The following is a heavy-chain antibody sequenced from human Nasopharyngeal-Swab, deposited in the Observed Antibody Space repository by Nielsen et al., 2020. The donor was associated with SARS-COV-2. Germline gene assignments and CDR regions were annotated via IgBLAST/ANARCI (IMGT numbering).Heavy chain of an antibody. Sequence: ASVKVSCKTSVYTFSDYFLHWVREAPGQGLEWMGRLNPNTGVANYAQKFQGRVTMTRDTSLSTGYMELSSLRSDDTAVYYCARKKQLVRPFDYWGQGTLVTVSS. J-gene: IGHJ4*02. D-gene: IGHD6-13*01. V-gene: IGHV1-2*06. CDR2: LNPNTGVA. CDR1: VYTFSDYF. CDR3: ARKKQLVRPFDY.